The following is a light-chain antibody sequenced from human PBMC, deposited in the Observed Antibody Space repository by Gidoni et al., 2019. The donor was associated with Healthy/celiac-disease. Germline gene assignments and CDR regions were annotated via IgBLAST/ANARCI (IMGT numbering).Light chain of an antibody. J-gene: IGLJ2*01. CDR3: QSFRV. V-gene: IGLV1-40*01. CDR1: SSNIGAGYD. Sequence: QSVLTQPPSASGAPGQRVTISCTGSSSNIGAGYDVHWYQQLPGTAPKLLIYGTGDRPSGVPDRFSGSKSGTSASLAIAGLQAEDEAEYYCQSFRVFGGGTKLTVL. CDR2: GTG.